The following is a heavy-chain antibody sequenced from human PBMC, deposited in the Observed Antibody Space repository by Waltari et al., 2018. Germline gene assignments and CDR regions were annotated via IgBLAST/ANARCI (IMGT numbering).Heavy chain of an antibody. J-gene: IGHJ4*02. D-gene: IGHD3-22*01. CDR2: IYYSGST. CDR3: ARSPESGYYFFALDY. V-gene: IGHV4-59*11. Sequence: QVQLQESGPGLVKPSETLSLTCTVSGGSISSHYWSWIRQPPGKGLEWIGYIYYSGSTNDNPSRKSRVTISVDTSKNQFSLKLSSVTAADTAVYYCARSPESGYYFFALDYWGQGTLVTVSS. CDR1: GGSISSHY.